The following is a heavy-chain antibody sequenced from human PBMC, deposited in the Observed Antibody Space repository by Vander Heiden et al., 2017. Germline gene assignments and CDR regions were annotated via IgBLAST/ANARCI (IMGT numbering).Heavy chain of an antibody. Sequence: QVQLVESGGGVVQPGRSLRLSCAVSGFSFSSSGFHWLPQAAGKGLEWVAIIWVDGSAEYYVGSVKGRFTISRDNSKNTVHLQMNSLRAEDTAVYYCARGPNGDYRYHYGMDVWGQGTTVAVSS. CDR2: IWVDGSAE. J-gene: IGHJ6*02. CDR3: ARGPNGDYRYHYGMDV. D-gene: IGHD4-17*01. CDR1: GFSFSSSG. V-gene: IGHV3-33*01.